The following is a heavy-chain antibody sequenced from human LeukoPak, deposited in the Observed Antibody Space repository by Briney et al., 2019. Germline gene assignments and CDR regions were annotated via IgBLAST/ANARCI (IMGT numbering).Heavy chain of an antibody. CDR1: GFTFSLYG. V-gene: IGHV3-30*03. D-gene: IGHD4/OR15-4a*01. CDR3: AREVGTSRAGLAWFEL. CDR2: VSYDGTNK. Sequence: HPGGSLRLSCAVSGFTFSLYGMHWVRQAPGKGLEWVAVVSYDGTNKFYVDSVKGRFTISRDGSKNTLYLQMNSLGVEDTAVYYCAREVGTSRAGLAWFELWGQGTMVTVSS. J-gene: IGHJ3*01.